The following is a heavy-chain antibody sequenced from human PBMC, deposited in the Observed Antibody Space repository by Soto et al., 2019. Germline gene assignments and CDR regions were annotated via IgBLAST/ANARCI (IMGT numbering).Heavy chain of an antibody. CDR2: IYSGGST. Sequence: EVQLVESGGGLVQPGGSLRLSCAASGFTVSSNYMSWVRQAPGKGLEWVSVIYSGGSTYYADSVKGRFTISRHNSKKTLYLQMNSLRAEDTAVYYCARYYYYGSSFDYWGQGTLVTVSS. CDR1: GFTVSSNY. J-gene: IGHJ4*02. CDR3: ARYYYYGSSFDY. D-gene: IGHD3-10*01. V-gene: IGHV3-53*04.